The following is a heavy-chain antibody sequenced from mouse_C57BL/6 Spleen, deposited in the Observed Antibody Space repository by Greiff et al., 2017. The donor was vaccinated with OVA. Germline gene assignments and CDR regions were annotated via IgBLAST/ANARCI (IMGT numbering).Heavy chain of an antibody. V-gene: IGHV1-4*01. CDR3: ARSRDYDPDY. CDR2: INPSSGYT. Sequence: VQLQQSGAELARPGASVKMSCKASGYTFTSYTMHWVKQRPGQGLEWIGYINPSSGYTKYNQKFKDKATLTADKSSSTAYMQLSSLTSEDSAVYYCARSRDYDPDYWGQGTTLTVSS. D-gene: IGHD2-4*01. J-gene: IGHJ2*01. CDR1: GYTFTSYT.